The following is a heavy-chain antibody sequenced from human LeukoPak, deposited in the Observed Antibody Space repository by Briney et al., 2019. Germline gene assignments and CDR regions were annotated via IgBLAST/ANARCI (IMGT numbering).Heavy chain of an antibody. CDR2: IYHSGST. CDR1: AYSISSGYY. CDR3: ASIIAAAANFHY. Sequence: PSETLSLTCAVSAYSISSGYYWGWIRQPPGKGLEWIGSIYHSGSTHYNPSLKSRVTISVDTSKNQFSLKLRSVTAADTAVYYCASIIAAAANFHYWAQGTLVTVSS. D-gene: IGHD6-13*01. J-gene: IGHJ4*02. V-gene: IGHV4-38-2*01.